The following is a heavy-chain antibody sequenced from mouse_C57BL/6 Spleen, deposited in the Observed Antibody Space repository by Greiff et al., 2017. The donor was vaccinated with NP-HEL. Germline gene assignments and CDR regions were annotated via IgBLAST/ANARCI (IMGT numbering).Heavy chain of an antibody. CDR3: TRLGENGNHYFDY. J-gene: IGHJ2*01. Sequence: QVQLQQSGAELVRPGASVTLSCKASGYTFTDYEMHWVKQTPVHGLEWIGAIDPETGGTAYNQKFKGKAILTADKSSSTAYMELRSLTSEDSAVYYCTRLGENGNHYFDYWGQGTTLTVSS. D-gene: IGHD2-1*01. V-gene: IGHV1-15*01. CDR2: IDPETGGT. CDR1: GYTFTDYE.